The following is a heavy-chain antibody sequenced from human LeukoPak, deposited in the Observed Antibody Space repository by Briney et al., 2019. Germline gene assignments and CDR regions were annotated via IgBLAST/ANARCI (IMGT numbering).Heavy chain of an antibody. V-gene: IGHV3-9*01. J-gene: IGHJ4*02. D-gene: IGHD4-17*01. CDR1: GFTFDDYA. Sequence: SLRLSCAASGFTFDDYAMHWVRQAPGKGLEWVSGISWNSGSIGYADSVKGRFTISRDNAKNSLYLQMNGLRAEDTAVYFCARGQTTVTNWGQGTLVTVSS. CDR3: ARGQTTVTN. CDR2: ISWNSGSI.